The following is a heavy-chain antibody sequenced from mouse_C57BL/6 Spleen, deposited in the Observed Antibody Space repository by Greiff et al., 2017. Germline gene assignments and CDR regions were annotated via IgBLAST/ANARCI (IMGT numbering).Heavy chain of an antibody. V-gene: IGHV14-2*01. CDR1: GFNIKAYY. CDR2: IDPEDGET. D-gene: IGHD2-14*01. Sequence: VPLQQSGAELVKPGASVKLSCTASGFNIKAYYMHWVKLRTAQGLEWIGRIDPEDGETKYAPKFQGKATITADTSSNTAYLQVSSLTSEDTAVYYCARSAYEITYFDYWGQGTTLTVSS. CDR3: ARSAYEITYFDY. J-gene: IGHJ2*01.